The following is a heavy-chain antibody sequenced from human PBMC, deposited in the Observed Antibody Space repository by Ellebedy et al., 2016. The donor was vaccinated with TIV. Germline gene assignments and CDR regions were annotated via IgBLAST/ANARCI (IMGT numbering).Heavy chain of an antibody. CDR1: GGSIRSSNW. Sequence: SETLSLTCAVSGGSIRSSNWWSWVRQSPGRGLEWIGEIYHSGNTNYNPSLKSRVTIATDTSKTQFSLKLSSVTAADTAVYYCARSLSYGMDVWGQGTTVTVSS. CDR2: IYHSGNT. CDR3: ARSLSYGMDV. V-gene: IGHV4-4*02. J-gene: IGHJ6*02.